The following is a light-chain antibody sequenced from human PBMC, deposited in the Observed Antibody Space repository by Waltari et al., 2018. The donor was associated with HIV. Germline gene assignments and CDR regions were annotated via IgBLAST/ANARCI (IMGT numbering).Light chain of an antibody. V-gene: IGLV2-11*01. CDR1: ASDIGYFDS. CDR2: EVF. Sequence: QSALTQPRSVSGSPGPSVTISCTGTASDIGYFDSFSWYQQYPGKAPTVIIYEVFQRPSWVPDRFTASKSGITASLTISGLQDEDEADYYCCSYAGTYAYVFGSGTTVTVL. J-gene: IGLJ1*01. CDR3: CSYAGTYAYV.